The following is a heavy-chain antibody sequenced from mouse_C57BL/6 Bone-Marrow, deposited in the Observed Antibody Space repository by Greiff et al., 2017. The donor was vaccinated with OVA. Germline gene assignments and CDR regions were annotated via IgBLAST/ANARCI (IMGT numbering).Heavy chain of an antibody. D-gene: IGHD1-1*01. CDR1: GYSFTGYF. J-gene: IGHJ3*01. V-gene: IGHV1-20*01. CDR2: INPYNGDT. CDR3: NYYGSGFAY. Sequence: VQLQQSGPELVKPGASVKISCKASGYSFTGYFMNWVMQSHGQSLEWIGRINPYNGDTFYNQKFKGKATLTVDKSSSTAHMELRSLTAEDSAVYYCNYYGSGFAYWGQGTLVTVSA.